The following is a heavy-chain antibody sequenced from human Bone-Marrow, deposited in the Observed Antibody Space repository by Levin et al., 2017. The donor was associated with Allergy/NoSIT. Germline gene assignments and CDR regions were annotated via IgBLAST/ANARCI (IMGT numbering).Heavy chain of an antibody. CDR2: VWHDGSEK. CDR1: GLMFSNFG. D-gene: IGHD2-15*01. V-gene: IGHV3-33*01. Sequence: GGSLRLSCAASGLMFSNFGMHWVRQAPGKGLEWVAVVWHDGSEKYYADSVKGRFSISRDNSNNTVYLQMSSLRVEDSGVYYCARRYYGLDVWGQGATVIVSS. CDR3: ARRYYGLDV. J-gene: IGHJ6*02.